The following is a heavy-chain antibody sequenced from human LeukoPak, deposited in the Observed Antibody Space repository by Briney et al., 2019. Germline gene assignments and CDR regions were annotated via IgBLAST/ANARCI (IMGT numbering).Heavy chain of an antibody. J-gene: IGHJ4*02. CDR1: GFTFSNYA. D-gene: IGHD3-22*01. CDR2: ISSSGAGT. CDR3: AKDIYYDSSGYRGYFDY. Sequence: AGGSLRLSCAAPGFTFSNYAMGWVRQAPGKGLEWVSTISSSGAGTYYADSVKGRFTISRDNSKNTLYLQMNSLRAEDTAVYYCAKDIYYDSSGYRGYFDYWGQGTLVTVSS. V-gene: IGHV3-23*01.